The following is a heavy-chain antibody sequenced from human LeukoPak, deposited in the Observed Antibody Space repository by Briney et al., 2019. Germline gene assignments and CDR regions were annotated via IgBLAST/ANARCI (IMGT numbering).Heavy chain of an antibody. J-gene: IGHJ6*02. CDR1: GYIFAHNG. Sequence: ASVQVSCKTSGYIFAHNGISWVRQAPGQGLEWMGWISAYNGNTNYAQKLQGRVTMTTDTSTSTAYMELRSLRSDDTAVYYCARDDVLRFSPGPYGMDVWGQGTTVTVSS. CDR2: ISAYNGNT. CDR3: ARDDVLRFSPGPYGMDV. D-gene: IGHD3-3*01. V-gene: IGHV1-18*01.